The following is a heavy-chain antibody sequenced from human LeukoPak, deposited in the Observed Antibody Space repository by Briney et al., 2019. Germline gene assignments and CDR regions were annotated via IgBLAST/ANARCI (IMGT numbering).Heavy chain of an antibody. D-gene: IGHD6-13*01. J-gene: IGHJ5*02. CDR1: GYTFTSHG. V-gene: IGHV1-18*01. Sequence: ASVKVSCTASGYTFTSHGMSWVRQAPGHGLEWMGWISAYNRNTNYAQKLQGRVTMTTDTSTSTAYMELRRLRSDDTAVYYCAGYSSSWYWFDPWGQGTLVTVSS. CDR2: ISAYNRNT. CDR3: AGYSSSWYWFDP.